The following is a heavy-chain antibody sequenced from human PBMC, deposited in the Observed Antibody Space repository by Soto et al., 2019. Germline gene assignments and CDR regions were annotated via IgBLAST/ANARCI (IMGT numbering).Heavy chain of an antibody. D-gene: IGHD2-21*01. Sequence: PSETLSLTCAVSGYSISSCYYWVWIRQPPGKGLEWIGSIYHSGSTYYNPSLKSRVTISVDTSKNQFSLKLSSVTAADTAVYYCSRSGIHQSPFAPCGQGTPVIGSS. CDR2: IYHSGST. J-gene: IGHJ1*01. V-gene: IGHV4-38-2*01. CDR1: GYSISSCYY. CDR3: SRSGIHQSPFAP.